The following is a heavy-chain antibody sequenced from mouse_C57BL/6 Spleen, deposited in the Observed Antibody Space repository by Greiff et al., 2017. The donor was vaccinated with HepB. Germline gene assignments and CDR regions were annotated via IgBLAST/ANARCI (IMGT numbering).Heavy chain of an antibody. V-gene: IGHV5-17*01. CDR3: ARAGYGSSYRYWDFDV. Sequence: EVQLVESGGGLVKPGGSLKLSCAASGFTFSDYGMHWVRQAPEKGLEWVAYISSGSSTIYYADTVKGRFTISRDNAKNTLFLQMTSLRSEDTAMYYCARAGYGSSYRYWDFDVWGTGTTVTVSS. J-gene: IGHJ1*03. CDR1: GFTFSDYG. D-gene: IGHD1-1*01. CDR2: ISSGSSTI.